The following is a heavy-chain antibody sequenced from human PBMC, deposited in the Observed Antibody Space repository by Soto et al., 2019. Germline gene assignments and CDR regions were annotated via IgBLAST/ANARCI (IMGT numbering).Heavy chain of an antibody. J-gene: IGHJ4*02. CDR3: ARDRNYPRDQFDN. CDR1: GFTFSSYA. V-gene: IGHV3-23*01. D-gene: IGHD1-7*01. CDR2: IGGDGRT. Sequence: GGSLRLSCVGSGFTFSSYAMSWVRQAPGRGPEWVSAIGGDGRTGYADYVRGRFTISRDNSKNTVYVQMNSLRAEETAIYYCARDRNYPRDQFDNWGQGILVNV.